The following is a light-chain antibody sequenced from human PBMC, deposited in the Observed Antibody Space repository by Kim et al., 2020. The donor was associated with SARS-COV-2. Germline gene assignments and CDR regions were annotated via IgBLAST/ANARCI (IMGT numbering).Light chain of an antibody. J-gene: IGKJ5*01. CDR1: EDIRND. CDR3: LHHRTYPYA. Sequence: DIQMTQTPSSLSASVGDRVTITCRASEDIRNDLAWYQHQPGQAPKRLIYAVLRLQSGVPSRFSGSGYGAEFTLTISSLQPEDFATYYCLHHRTYPYAFGQGTRLEIK. CDR2: AVL. V-gene: IGKV1-17*01.